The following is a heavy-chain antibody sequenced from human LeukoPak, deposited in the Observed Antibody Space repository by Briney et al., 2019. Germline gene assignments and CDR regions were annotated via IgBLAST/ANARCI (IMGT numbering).Heavy chain of an antibody. CDR1: GYTFTGYY. CDR3: ARDFVVVVAATLAFDI. J-gene: IGHJ3*02. D-gene: IGHD2-15*01. Sequence: ASVKVSCKASGYTFTGYYMHWVRQAPGQGLEWMGWINPNSGGTNYAQKFQGRVTMTRDTSISTAYMELSRLRSDDTAVYYCARDFVVVVAATLAFDIWGQGTMVTVSS. V-gene: IGHV1-2*02. CDR2: INPNSGGT.